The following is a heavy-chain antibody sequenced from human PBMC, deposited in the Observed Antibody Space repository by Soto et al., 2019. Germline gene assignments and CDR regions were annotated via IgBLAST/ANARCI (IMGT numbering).Heavy chain of an antibody. CDR1: GFTFSSYG. Sequence: QVQLVESGGGVVQPGRSLRLSCAASGFTFSSYGMHWVRQAPGKGLEWVAVIWYDGSNKYYADSVKGRFTISRDNSKNTLYLQMNSLRAEDTAVYYCARSTITIFGVVITGPFDYWGQGTLVTVSS. J-gene: IGHJ4*02. V-gene: IGHV3-33*01. CDR2: IWYDGSNK. D-gene: IGHD3-3*01. CDR3: ARSTITIFGVVITGPFDY.